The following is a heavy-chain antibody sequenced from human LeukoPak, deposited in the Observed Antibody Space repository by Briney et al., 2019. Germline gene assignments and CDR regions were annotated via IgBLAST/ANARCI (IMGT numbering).Heavy chain of an antibody. J-gene: IGHJ4*02. D-gene: IGHD3-9*01. CDR2: TSISSSYK. Sequence: KPGGSLRLSCAASGFTFSSYSMDWVRQAPGKGLEWVSSTSISSSYKYYADSVKGRFTVSRDNGKNSLYLQMDSLRAEDTAVYYCARGVYDILAGYRPYFFDYWGQGTLVTVSS. CDR1: GFTFSSYS. CDR3: ARGVYDILAGYRPYFFDY. V-gene: IGHV3-21*01.